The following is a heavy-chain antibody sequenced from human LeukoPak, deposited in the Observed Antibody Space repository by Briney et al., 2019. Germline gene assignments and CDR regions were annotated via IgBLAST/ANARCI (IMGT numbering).Heavy chain of an antibody. CDR1: GGSISSGGYY. Sequence: PSQTLSLTCTVSGGSISSGGYYWSWIRQHPGKGLEWIGYIYYSGSTYYNPSLKSRVTISVDTSKNQFSLKLSSVTAADTAVYYCAYIPPHSSGFVDYWGQGTLVTVPS. CDR3: AYIPPHSSGFVDY. D-gene: IGHD6-19*01. J-gene: IGHJ4*02. CDR2: IYYSGST. V-gene: IGHV4-31*03.